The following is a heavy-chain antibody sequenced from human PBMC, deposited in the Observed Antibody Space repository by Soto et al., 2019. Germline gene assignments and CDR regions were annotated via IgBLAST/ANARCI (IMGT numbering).Heavy chain of an antibody. D-gene: IGHD3-10*01. V-gene: IGHV3-9*01. CDR1: GFTFDDYA. CDR3: AKDIEPMVRGVIIPSFDI. Sequence: EVQLVESGGGLVQPGRSLRLSCAASGFTFDDYAMHWVRQAPGKGLEWVSGIRWNSGSIGYADSVKGRFTISRDNAKNSLSLQMHSLRAEDTALYYCAKDIEPMVRGVIIPSFDIWGQGTMVTVSS. CDR2: IRWNSGSI. J-gene: IGHJ3*02.